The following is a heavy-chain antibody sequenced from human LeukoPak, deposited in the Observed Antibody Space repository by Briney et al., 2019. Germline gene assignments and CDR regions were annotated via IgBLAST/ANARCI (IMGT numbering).Heavy chain of an antibody. V-gene: IGHV4-34*01. CDR1: GGSFSGYY. D-gene: IGHD3-3*01. J-gene: IGHJ4*02. CDR3: AGHAPMYYDFWSAYFDY. CDR2: INQSGST. Sequence: PSETLSLTCAVYGGSFSGYYWSWIRQPPEKGLEWIGEINQSGSTNYNPSLKSRVTISVDTSKNQFSLKLSSVTAADTAVYYCAGHAPMYYDFWSAYFDYWGQGTLVTVSS.